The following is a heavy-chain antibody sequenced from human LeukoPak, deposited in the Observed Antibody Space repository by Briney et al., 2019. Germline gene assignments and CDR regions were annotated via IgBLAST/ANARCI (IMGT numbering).Heavy chain of an antibody. CDR1: GFTFSSCA. Sequence: GGSLRLSCAASGFTFSSCAMSWVRQAPGKGLEWVSAISGSGGSTYYADSVKGRFTISRDNSKNTLYLQMNSLRAEDTAVYYCAKDRTEDYGDYYFDYWGQGTLVTVSS. V-gene: IGHV3-23*01. CDR2: ISGSGGST. J-gene: IGHJ4*02. CDR3: AKDRTEDYGDYYFDY. D-gene: IGHD4-17*01.